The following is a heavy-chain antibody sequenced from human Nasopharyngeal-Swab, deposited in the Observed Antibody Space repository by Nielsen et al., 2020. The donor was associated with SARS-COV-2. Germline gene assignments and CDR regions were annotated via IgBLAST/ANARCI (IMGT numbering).Heavy chain of an antibody. CDR2: IWYDGSNK. CDR3: ARDVPIAVAGTWGDY. J-gene: IGHJ4*02. Sequence: GGSLRLSRAASGFTFSSYGMHWVRQAPGKGLEWVAVIWYDGSNKYYADSVKGRFTISRDNSKNTLYLQMNSLRAEDTAVYYCARDVPIAVAGTWGDYWGQGTLVTVSS. CDR1: GFTFSSYG. D-gene: IGHD6-19*01. V-gene: IGHV3-33*01.